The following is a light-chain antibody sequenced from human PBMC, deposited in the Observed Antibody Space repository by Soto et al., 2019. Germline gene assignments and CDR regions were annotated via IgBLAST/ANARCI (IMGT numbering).Light chain of an antibody. CDR2: GAS. V-gene: IGKV3D-15*01. CDR1: PSVSSN. J-gene: IGKJ4*01. Sequence: ETVMTQSPGTLSVSPGKSATLSCGTSPSVSSNLAWYQQKPGQAPRLLIYGASTRATGIPARFSGSGSGTEFTLTISYLRPEDSAVYFCQQYHDWVTFGGGTRVEI. CDR3: QQYHDWVT.